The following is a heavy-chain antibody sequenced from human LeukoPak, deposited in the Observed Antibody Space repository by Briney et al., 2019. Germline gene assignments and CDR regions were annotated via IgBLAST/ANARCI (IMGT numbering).Heavy chain of an antibody. CDR2: INHTGST. Sequence: SETLSLTCTVSGGSVSRSTYYWGWIRQTPGKGLEWIGEINHTGSTNYNPSLRSRVTMSVDATQKQLSLKLTSVTAADTAVYYYALDYGMFIDGMDVWGQGTTVTVSS. CDR3: ALDYGMFIDGMDV. CDR1: GGSVSRSTYY. V-gene: IGHV4-61*05. D-gene: IGHD4-17*01. J-gene: IGHJ6*02.